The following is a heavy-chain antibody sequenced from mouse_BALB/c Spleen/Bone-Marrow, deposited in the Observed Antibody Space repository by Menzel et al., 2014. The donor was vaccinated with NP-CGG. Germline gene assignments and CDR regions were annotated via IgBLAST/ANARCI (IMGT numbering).Heavy chain of an antibody. CDR1: GYTFTSYY. D-gene: IGHD2-1*01. CDR2: INPGNGGT. Sequence: QVQLQQSGAELVKPGASVKLSCKASGYTFTSYYMYWVKQRPGQGLEWIGEINPGNGGTNFNEKFKNKATLTVDKSSSTAYMQLSSLIFEDSAVYYCTRSNGNWFAYWGQGTLVTVSA. V-gene: IGHV1S81*02. CDR3: TRSNGNWFAY. J-gene: IGHJ3*01.